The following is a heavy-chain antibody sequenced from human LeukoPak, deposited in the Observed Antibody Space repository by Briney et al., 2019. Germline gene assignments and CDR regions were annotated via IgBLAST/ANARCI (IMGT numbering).Heavy chain of an antibody. D-gene: IGHD3-3*01. J-gene: IGHJ6*03. V-gene: IGHV3-21*01. CDR1: ELTFSNYW. CDR2: ISSSSSYI. Sequence: GGSLRLSCAASELTFSNYWMHWVRQAPGKGLEWVSSISSSSSYIYYAGSVKGRFTISRDNAKNSLYLQTNSLRAEDTAVYYCARGHDPYYMDVWGKGTTVTVSS. CDR3: ARGHDPYYMDV.